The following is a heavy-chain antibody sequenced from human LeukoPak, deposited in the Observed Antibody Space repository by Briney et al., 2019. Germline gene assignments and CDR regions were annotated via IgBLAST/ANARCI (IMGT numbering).Heavy chain of an antibody. CDR3: ARVGDGLNDAFDM. CDR1: GGSISSYY. J-gene: IGHJ3*02. CDR2: IYYSGST. Sequence: PSETLSLTCTVSGGSISSYYWSWIRQPPGKGLEWIGYIYYSGSTNYNPSLKSRVTISVDTSKNQFSLKLSSVTAADTAVYYCARVGDGLNDAFDMWGQGTLVTVSS. D-gene: IGHD5-24*01. V-gene: IGHV4-59*01.